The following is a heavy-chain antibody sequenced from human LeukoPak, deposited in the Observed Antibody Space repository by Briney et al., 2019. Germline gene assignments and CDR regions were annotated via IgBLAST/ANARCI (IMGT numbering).Heavy chain of an antibody. Sequence: SETLSLTCAVYGGSFSGYYWSWIRQPPREGLEWIGEINHSGSTNYNPSLKSRVTISVDTSKNQFSLKLSSVTDADTAVYYCARGSCSSTSCYEDYYYYMDVWGKGTTVTVSS. D-gene: IGHD2-2*01. CDR3: ARGSCSSTSCYEDYYYYMDV. V-gene: IGHV4-34*01. CDR1: GGSFSGYY. CDR2: INHSGST. J-gene: IGHJ6*03.